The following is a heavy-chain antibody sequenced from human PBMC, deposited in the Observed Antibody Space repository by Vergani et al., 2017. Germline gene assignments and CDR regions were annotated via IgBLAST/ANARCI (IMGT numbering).Heavy chain of an antibody. CDR2: TYYRSKWYN. J-gene: IGHJ6*03. CDR1: GDSFSSNSAA. CDR3: ALEVVVVPAAIKDYYYYRDV. D-gene: IGHD2-2*01. Sequence: QVQLQESGPGLVKPSQTLSLTCAVSGDSFSSNSAAWNWIRQSPSRGLEWLGRTYYRSKWYNDYAVSVKSRITINPDTSKNQFSLQLNLVTPEDTAVYYCALEVVVVPAAIKDYYYYRDVWGKGTTVTVSS. V-gene: IGHV6-1*01.